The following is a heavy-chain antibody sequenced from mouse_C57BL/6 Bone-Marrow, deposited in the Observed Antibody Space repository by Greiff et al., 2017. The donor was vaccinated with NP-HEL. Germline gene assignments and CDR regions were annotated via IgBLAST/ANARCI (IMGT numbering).Heavy chain of an antibody. CDR3: ARRDNRSDWLDY. CDR2: IYPRSGNT. Sequence: QVQLKESGAELARPGASVKLSCKASGYTFTSYGISWVKQRTGQGLEWIGEIYPRSGNTYYNEKFKGKATLTADKSSSTAYMEISSLTSEDTAVYLCARRDNRSDWLDYWGQGTLVTVSA. CDR1: GYTFTSYG. V-gene: IGHV1-81*01. J-gene: IGHJ3*01. D-gene: IGHD1-3*01.